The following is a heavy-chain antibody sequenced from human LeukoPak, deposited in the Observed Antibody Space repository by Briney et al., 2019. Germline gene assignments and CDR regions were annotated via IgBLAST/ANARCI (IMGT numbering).Heavy chain of an antibody. CDR1: GYTFTSYG. CDR2: ISTYNGNT. Sequence: ASVKVSCKASGYTFTSYGIIWVRQAPGQGLEWMGWISTYNGNTNYAQKIQGRVTMTTDTSTSTAYMELRSLRSDDTAVYYCARDAQQLVFNAFDIWGQGTMVTVSS. D-gene: IGHD6-13*01. V-gene: IGHV1-18*01. CDR3: ARDAQQLVFNAFDI. J-gene: IGHJ3*02.